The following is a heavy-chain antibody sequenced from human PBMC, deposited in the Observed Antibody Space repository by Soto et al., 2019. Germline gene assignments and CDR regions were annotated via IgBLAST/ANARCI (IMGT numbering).Heavy chain of an antibody. Sequence: EVQLLESGGGLVQPGGSLRLSCVASRFDFSSYEMSWVRQAAGKRLEWVSRVSLTGDRTNYAGSVKGRFTVSRDNFKNALYLEMDSLRPDDTAIYYCARGGGYCTPTSCAIDSWGRGTPVTVSS. CDR2: VSLTGDRT. V-gene: IGHV3-23*01. D-gene: IGHD2-8*01. CDR3: ARGGGYCTPTSCAIDS. CDR1: RFDFSSYE. J-gene: IGHJ4*02.